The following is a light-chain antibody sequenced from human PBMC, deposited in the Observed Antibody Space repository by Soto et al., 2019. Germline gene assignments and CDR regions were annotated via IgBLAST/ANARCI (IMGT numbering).Light chain of an antibody. J-gene: IGKJ2*01. CDR2: DAS. Sequence: EIVVTQSPANLSLSPGEIATLSCRASQSVSSYLAWYQQKPGQAPRLLIYDASNRATGIPARFSGSGSGTDFTLTISSLEPEDFAVYYCQQRSNWPPYTFGQGTKLEIK. CDR3: QQRSNWPPYT. V-gene: IGKV3-11*01. CDR1: QSVSSY.